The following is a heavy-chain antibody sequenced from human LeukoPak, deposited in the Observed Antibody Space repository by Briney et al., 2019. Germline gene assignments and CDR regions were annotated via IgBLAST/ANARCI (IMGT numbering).Heavy chain of an antibody. V-gene: IGHV3-33*06. CDR1: GFTFSSYG. Sequence: GGSLRLSCAASGFTFSSYGMHWVRQAPGKGLEWVAVIWYDGSNKYYADSVKGRFTISRDNSKNTLYLQMNSLRAEDTAVYYCAKDSTAYCGGDCYFDFDYWGQGTLVTVSS. D-gene: IGHD2-21*02. CDR3: AKDSTAYCGGDCYFDFDY. CDR2: IWYDGSNK. J-gene: IGHJ4*02.